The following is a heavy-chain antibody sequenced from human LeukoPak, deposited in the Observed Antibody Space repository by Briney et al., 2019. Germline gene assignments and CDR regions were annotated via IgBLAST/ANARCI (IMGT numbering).Heavy chain of an antibody. CDR1: GGSFSGYY. CDR2: INHSGST. Sequence: SETLSLTCAVYGGSFSGYYWSWIRQPPGKGLEWIGEINHSGSTNYNPSLKSRVTISVDTSKNQFSLKLSSVTAADTAVYCCARRVVPAARIAGRWFDPWGQGTLVTVSS. J-gene: IGHJ5*02. V-gene: IGHV4-34*01. D-gene: IGHD2-2*01. CDR3: ARRVVPAARIAGRWFDP.